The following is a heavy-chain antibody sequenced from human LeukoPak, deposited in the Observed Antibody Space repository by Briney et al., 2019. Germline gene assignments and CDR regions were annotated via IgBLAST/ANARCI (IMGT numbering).Heavy chain of an antibody. CDR3: ARDPSLGSPPGSNPFDY. V-gene: IGHV3-11*01. CDR1: GFTFSDYY. Sequence: GGSLRLSCAASGFTFSDYYMSWIRQAPGKGLEWVSYISSSGSTIYYADSVKGRFTISRDNAKNSLYPQMNSLRAEDTAVYYCARDPSLGSPPGSNPFDYWGQGTLVTVSS. CDR2: ISSSGSTI. J-gene: IGHJ4*02. D-gene: IGHD3-10*01.